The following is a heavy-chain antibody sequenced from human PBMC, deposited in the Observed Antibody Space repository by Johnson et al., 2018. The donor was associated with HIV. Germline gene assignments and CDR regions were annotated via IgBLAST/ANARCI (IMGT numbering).Heavy chain of an antibody. CDR1: GFTFSSYG. D-gene: IGHD3-10*01. CDR3: ARRKAGGAFDI. J-gene: IGHJ3*02. V-gene: IGHV3-30*02. Sequence: QVQLVESGGGVVQPGGSLRLSCAASGFTFSSYGMHWVRQAPGKGLEWVAFIRYDGSNKYYADSVKGRFTISRDNSKNTLYLQMNSLRAEDTAVYYCARRKAGGAFDIWGQGTMVTVSS. CDR2: IRYDGSNK.